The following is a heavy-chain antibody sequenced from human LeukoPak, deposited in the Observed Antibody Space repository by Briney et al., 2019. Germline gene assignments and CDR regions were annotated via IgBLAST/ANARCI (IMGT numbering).Heavy chain of an antibody. J-gene: IGHJ3*02. CDR2: TNSGGRDT. CDR1: GFTFSTYW. Sequence: GGSLRLSCSASGFTFSTYWMHWVRQAPGKGLVWVSRTNSGGRDTTYADSVEGRFTISRDNAKNTLYLQMNSMRAEDTAVYYCARDFYDSSGYRHDAFHIWGQGTMVTVSS. V-gene: IGHV3-74*01. D-gene: IGHD3-22*01. CDR3: ARDFYDSSGYRHDAFHI.